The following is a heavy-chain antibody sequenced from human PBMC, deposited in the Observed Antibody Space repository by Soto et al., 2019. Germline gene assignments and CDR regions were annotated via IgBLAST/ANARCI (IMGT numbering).Heavy chain of an antibody. Sequence: EVQLLESGGGLVQPGGSLRLSCAASGFTFSSYAMSWVRQAPGKGLEWVSGISGSGGSTYYADSVKGRFTISRDNSKNTRYLQMNSMRAEDTAVYCCAKDRGGCSSTSCPPRLFDYWGQGTLVTVSS. V-gene: IGHV3-23*01. CDR3: AKDRGGCSSTSCPPRLFDY. CDR1: GFTFSSYA. CDR2: ISGSGGST. D-gene: IGHD2-2*01. J-gene: IGHJ4*02.